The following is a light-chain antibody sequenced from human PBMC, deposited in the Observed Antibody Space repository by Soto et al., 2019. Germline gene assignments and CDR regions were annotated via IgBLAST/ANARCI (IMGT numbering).Light chain of an antibody. CDR1: QSVISTY. CDR3: QQYRDSLGT. V-gene: IGKV3-20*01. CDR2: GAS. J-gene: IGKJ1*01. Sequence: EIVLTQSPGTLSLSPGERATLSCRASQSVISTYLAWYQQKPGQAPRLLIYGASSRATGIPDRFSGSGSGTDFTITISRLEPEDFAVYYCQQYRDSLGTFGQGTNVEIK.